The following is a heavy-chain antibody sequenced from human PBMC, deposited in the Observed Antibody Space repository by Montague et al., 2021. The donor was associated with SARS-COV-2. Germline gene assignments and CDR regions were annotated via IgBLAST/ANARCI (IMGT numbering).Heavy chain of an antibody. V-gene: IGHV4-39*01. J-gene: IGHJ5*02. CDR2: IHYSGST. D-gene: IGHD2-2*01. Sequence: SETLSLTCTVSGGSISSSSYYWGWIRQPPGKGLEWIGCIHYSGSTYYNPSLKSRVTISVDTSKKHFSLKLSSVTAADTAVYFCAAQSSGGYCSSSSCYVWFDPWGQGTLVTVSS. CDR3: AAQSSGGYCSSSSCYVWFDP. CDR1: GGSISSSSYY.